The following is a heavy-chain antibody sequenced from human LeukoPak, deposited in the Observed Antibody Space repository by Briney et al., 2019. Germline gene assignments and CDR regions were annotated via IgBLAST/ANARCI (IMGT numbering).Heavy chain of an antibody. CDR1: EFTFSSYG. Sequence: PGGSLRLSCAASEFTFSSYGMSWVRQAPGKGLEWVSAISGGGESTYYADSVKGRFTISRDNSNHTLYLQMNSLRADDTAVYYCAKDRRRYARLGFDCWGQGTLVTVSS. V-gene: IGHV3-23*01. CDR2: ISGGGEST. J-gene: IGHJ4*02. D-gene: IGHD3-16*01. CDR3: AKDRRRYARLGFDC.